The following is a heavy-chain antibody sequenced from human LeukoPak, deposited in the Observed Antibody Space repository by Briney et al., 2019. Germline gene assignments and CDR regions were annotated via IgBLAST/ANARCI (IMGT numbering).Heavy chain of an antibody. CDR3: AAAPSWGSYRYLDY. J-gene: IGHJ4*02. V-gene: IGHV1-69*05. CDR2: IIPIFGTA. CDR1: GCTFSSYA. D-gene: IGHD3-16*02. Sequence: GASVKVSCKASGCTFSSYAISWVRQAPGQGLEWMGRIIPIFGTANYAQKFQGRVTITTDESTSTAYMGLSSLRSEDTAVYYCAAAPSWGSYRYLDYWGQGTLVTVSS.